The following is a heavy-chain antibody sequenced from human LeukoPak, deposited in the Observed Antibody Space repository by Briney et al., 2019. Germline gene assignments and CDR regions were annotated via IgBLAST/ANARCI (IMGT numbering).Heavy chain of an antibody. CDR2: SYYTGST. D-gene: IGHD3-9*01. J-gene: IGHJ4*02. CDR1: GGSITSGRYY. Sequence: TLSLTCNVSGGSITSGRYYWTWIRQYPEKGLEWIGYSYYTGSTHYKPSLKSRAAISLDKSKNQFSLNLTSATAADTAVYYCARATYDLLTGYYLDSWGQGTLVTVSS. V-gene: IGHV4-31*03. CDR3: ARATYDLLTGYYLDS.